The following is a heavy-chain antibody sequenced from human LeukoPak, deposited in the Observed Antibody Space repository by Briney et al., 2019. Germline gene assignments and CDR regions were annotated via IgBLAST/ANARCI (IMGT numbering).Heavy chain of an antibody. D-gene: IGHD3-10*01. V-gene: IGHV4-34*01. CDR2: INHSGST. Sequence: SETLSLTCTVSGGSISSYYWSWIRQPPGKGLEWIGEINHSGSTNYNPSLKSRVTISVDTSKNQFSLKLSSVTAADTAVYYCARLRHTRGAYYFDYWGQGTLVTVSS. J-gene: IGHJ4*02. CDR1: GGSISSYY. CDR3: ARLRHTRGAYYFDY.